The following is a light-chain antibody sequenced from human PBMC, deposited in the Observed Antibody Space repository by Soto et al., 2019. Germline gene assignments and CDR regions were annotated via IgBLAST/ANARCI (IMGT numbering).Light chain of an antibody. V-gene: IGLV1-44*01. CDR1: SSNIGSNP. Sequence: QSVLPQPPSASGTPGQRVTISCSGSSSNIGSNPVNWYQQLPGTAPKLVIYSNNQRPSGVPDRFPGSKSGTSASLAISGLQSEDEADYYCAAWDVSLNGVVFGGGTKLTVL. CDR2: SNN. CDR3: AAWDVSLNGVV. J-gene: IGLJ2*01.